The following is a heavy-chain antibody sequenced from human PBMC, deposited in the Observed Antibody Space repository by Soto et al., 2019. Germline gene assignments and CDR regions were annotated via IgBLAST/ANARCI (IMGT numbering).Heavy chain of an antibody. CDR2: ISSSSSYI. V-gene: IGHV3-21*01. Sequence: GGSLRLSCAASGFTFSSYSMNWVRQAPGKGLEWVSSISSSSSYIYYADSVKGRFTISRDNAKNSLYLQMNSLRAEDTAVYYCARDSGITGTIYYYYYYMDVWGKGTTVTVSS. CDR1: GFTFSSYS. D-gene: IGHD1-7*01. CDR3: ARDSGITGTIYYYYYYMDV. J-gene: IGHJ6*03.